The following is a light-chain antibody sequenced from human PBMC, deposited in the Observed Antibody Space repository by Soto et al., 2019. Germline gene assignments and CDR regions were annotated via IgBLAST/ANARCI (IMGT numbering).Light chain of an antibody. V-gene: IGLV2-8*01. Sequence: QSALTQPPSASGSPGQSVTISCTGTSSDVGGYNYVSWYQQYPGKAPKLMIYDVTKRPSGVPDRFSGSKSGNTASLTVSGLQAEDEADYYCTSYAGNDNLLFGGGTKLTVL. J-gene: IGLJ2*01. CDR2: DVT. CDR1: SSDVGGYNY. CDR3: TSYAGNDNLL.